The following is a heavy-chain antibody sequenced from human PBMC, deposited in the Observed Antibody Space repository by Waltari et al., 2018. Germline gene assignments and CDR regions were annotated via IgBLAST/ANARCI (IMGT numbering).Heavy chain of an antibody. D-gene: IGHD5-12*01. CDR2: IYYSGST. CDR3: ARANYDSGNAFDI. Sequence: QVQLQESGPGLVKPSEILSLTCTVSGGSISSHYWSWIRQPPGKGLEWIGYIYYSGSTNYNPSLKSRVTISVDTSKNQFSLKLSSVTAADTAVYYCARANYDSGNAFDIWGQGTMVTVSS. CDR1: GGSISSHY. V-gene: IGHV4-59*11. J-gene: IGHJ3*02.